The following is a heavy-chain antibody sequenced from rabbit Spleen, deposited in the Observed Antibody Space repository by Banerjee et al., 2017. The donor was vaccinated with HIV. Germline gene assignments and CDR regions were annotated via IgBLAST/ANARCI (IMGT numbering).Heavy chain of an antibody. CDR3: ARNYVNAFDP. J-gene: IGHJ2*01. CDR2: IYNGDGST. V-gene: IGHV1S47*01. D-gene: IGHD1-1*01. CDR1: GFDFSSDA. Sequence: EESGGDLVQPEGSLTLTCKVSGFDFSSDAMCWVRQAPGKGLEFIACIYNGDGSTYYASWVNGRFTVSKTSSTTVTLQVTRLTAADTATYFCARNYVNAFDPWGPGTLVTVS.